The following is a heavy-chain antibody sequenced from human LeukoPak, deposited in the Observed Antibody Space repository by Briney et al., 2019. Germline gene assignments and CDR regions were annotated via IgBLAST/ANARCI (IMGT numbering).Heavy chain of an antibody. D-gene: IGHD3-3*01. CDR3: ARLPPGTYDFWSGYRVYYYYMDV. V-gene: IGHV4-34*01. J-gene: IGHJ6*03. CDR2: INHSGST. CDR1: GGSFSGYY. Sequence: PSETLSLTCAVYGGSFSGYYWSWIRQPPGKGLEWIGEINHSGSTNYNPSLKSRVTISVDTSKNQLSLKLSSVTAADTAVYYCARLPPGTYDFWSGYRVYYYYMDVWGKGTTVTVSS.